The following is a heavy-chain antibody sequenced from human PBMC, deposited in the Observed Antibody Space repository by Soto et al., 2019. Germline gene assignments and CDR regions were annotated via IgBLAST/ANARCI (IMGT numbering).Heavy chain of an antibody. CDR1: GFPFNTYT. V-gene: IGHV3-21*06. CDR2: INSRSSYI. CDR3: ARAGVDCSSGACFKGWVNWFDP. D-gene: IGHD2-2*01. Sequence: PGGSLRLSCAASGFPFNTYTMNWVRQAPGKGLEWVSSINSRSSYIYYADTVKGRFTISRDNAKNSLYLQMNSLRAEDTAVYFCARAGVDCSSGACFKGWVNWFDPWGQGTLVTVSS. J-gene: IGHJ5*02.